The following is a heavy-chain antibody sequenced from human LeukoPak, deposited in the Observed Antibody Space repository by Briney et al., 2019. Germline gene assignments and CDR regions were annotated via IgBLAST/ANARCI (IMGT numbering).Heavy chain of an antibody. D-gene: IGHD3-3*01. V-gene: IGHV3-9*01. J-gene: IGHJ4*02. CDR3: AKTRGYDFWSGYFDY. CDR1: RFTFDDYA. CDR2: ISWNSGSI. Sequence: PGGSLRLSCAASRFTFDDYAMHWVRQGPGKGLEWVSGISWNSGSIGYADSVKGRFTISRDNAKNSLYLQMNSLRAEDTALYYCAKTRGYDFWSGYFDYWGQGTLVTVSS.